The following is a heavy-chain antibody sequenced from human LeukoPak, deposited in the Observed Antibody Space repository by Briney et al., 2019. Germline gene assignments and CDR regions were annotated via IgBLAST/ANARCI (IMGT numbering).Heavy chain of an antibody. CDR3: AKDPQF. V-gene: IGHV3-23*01. J-gene: IGHJ1*01. CDR2: VTSSGGRT. CDR1: GFTFSSSA. Sequence: GGSLRLSCAASGFTFSSSAMNWVRRAPGKGLEWVSTVTSSGGRTYYTDSVKGRFTISRDNSKNTLYLQMNSLRAEDTAVYYCAKDPQFWGQGTLVTVSS.